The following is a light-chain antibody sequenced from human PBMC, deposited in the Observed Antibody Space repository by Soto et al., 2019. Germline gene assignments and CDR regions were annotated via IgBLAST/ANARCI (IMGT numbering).Light chain of an antibody. J-gene: IGKJ4*01. V-gene: IGKV3-11*01. CDR3: QQRRYWPLT. CDR1: PSISVY. Sequence: ETVLAQSPATLSLSPGERATLSCRASPSISVYLAWYQHKPGQAPRLLIYDASNRAAGIPARFSGSGSGTDFTLTISSLEPEDFAVYYCQQRRYWPLTFGGGTKVEIK. CDR2: DAS.